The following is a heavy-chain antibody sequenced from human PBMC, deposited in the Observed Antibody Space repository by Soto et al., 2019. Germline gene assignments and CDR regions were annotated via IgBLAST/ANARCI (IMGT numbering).Heavy chain of an antibody. CDR2: IGSGSSNI. Sequence: EVQLVESGGGLVQPGGSLRLSCAASGFTFSSYSLNWVRQAPGKVLEWVSSIGSGSSNIYYADSVKGRFTISRDNANSSLYLHMNSVGAEDTAVYFCARDNSSGWLDYHYYGMDVWGQGTTVTVSS. CDR1: GFTFSSYS. J-gene: IGHJ6*02. D-gene: IGHD6-19*01. CDR3: ARDNSSGWLDYHYYGMDV. V-gene: IGHV3-48*01.